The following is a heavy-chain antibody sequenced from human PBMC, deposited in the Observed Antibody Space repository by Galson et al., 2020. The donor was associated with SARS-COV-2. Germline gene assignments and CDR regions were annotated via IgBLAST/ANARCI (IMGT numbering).Heavy chain of an antibody. CDR3: ARLDGVAVAGTISY. V-gene: IGHV4-39*01. CDR1: GGSISSSSYY. CDR2: IYYSGST. J-gene: IGHJ4*02. Sequence: SETLSLTCTVSGGSISSSSYYWGWIRQPPGKGLEWIGSIYYSGSTYYNPSLKSRVTISVDTSKNQFSLKLSSVTAADTAVYYCARLDGVAVAGTISYWGQGTLVTVSS. D-gene: IGHD6-19*01.